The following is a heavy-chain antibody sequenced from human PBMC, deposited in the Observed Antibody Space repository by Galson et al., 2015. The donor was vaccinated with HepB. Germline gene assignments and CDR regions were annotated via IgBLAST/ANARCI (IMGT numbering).Heavy chain of an antibody. D-gene: IGHD5-18*01. CDR3: ARDLKQLWLKGYFDY. Sequence: SLRLSCAVSGFNFSEYSMNWVRQAPGKGLEWLSYISGGSGTIYYADSVKGRFTVSRDNAKNSLYLQMNSLRADDTAIYYCARDLKQLWLKGYFDYWGQGTLVTVSS. J-gene: IGHJ4*02. CDR2: ISGGSGTI. V-gene: IGHV3-48*04. CDR1: GFNFSEYS.